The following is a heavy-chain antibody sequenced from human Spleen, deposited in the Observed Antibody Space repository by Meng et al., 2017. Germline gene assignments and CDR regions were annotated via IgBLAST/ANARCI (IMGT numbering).Heavy chain of an antibody. CDR1: GGSISSYY. Sequence: SETLSLTCTVSGGSISSYYWSWIRQPAGKGLEWIGRIYTSGSTNYSPSLKSRVTISADTSKNQFSLKLNSVTAADTAIYYCASDVYCGGDCYNWGQGTLVTVSS. CDR2: IYTSGST. CDR3: ASDVYCGGDCYN. J-gene: IGHJ4*02. V-gene: IGHV4-4*07. D-gene: IGHD2-21*02.